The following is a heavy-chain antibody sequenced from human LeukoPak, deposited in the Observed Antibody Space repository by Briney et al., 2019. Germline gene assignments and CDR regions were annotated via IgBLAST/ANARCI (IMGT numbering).Heavy chain of an antibody. Sequence: GGSLRLSCAASGFTFSDYYMSWIRQAPGKGLEWVSYIRSDGARTDYTGAVKGRFTISRDNAKNSLYLQMNSLRVEDTAVYYCAKQGDCSSATCYTYFQHWGQGTLVTVSS. J-gene: IGHJ1*01. CDR2: IRSDGART. CDR1: GFTFSDYY. CDR3: AKQGDCSSATCYTYFQH. D-gene: IGHD2-2*02. V-gene: IGHV3-11*03.